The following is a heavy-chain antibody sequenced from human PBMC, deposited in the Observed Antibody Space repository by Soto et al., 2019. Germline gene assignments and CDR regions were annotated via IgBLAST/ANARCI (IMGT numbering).Heavy chain of an antibody. CDR3: ARGSGYYYEDAFDI. J-gene: IGHJ3*02. Sequence: PWGSLRISCAASVFTFSIYSMNWVRQAPGKGLEWVSYISSSSSTIYYADSVKGRFTISRDNAKNSLYLQMNSLRDEDTAVYYCARGSGYYYEDAFDIWGQGTMVTVS. D-gene: IGHD3-22*01. CDR2: ISSSSSTI. V-gene: IGHV3-48*02. CDR1: VFTFSIYS.